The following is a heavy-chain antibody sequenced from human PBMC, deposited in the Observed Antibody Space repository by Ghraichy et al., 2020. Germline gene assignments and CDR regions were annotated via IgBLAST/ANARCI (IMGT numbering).Heavy chain of an antibody. CDR3: ARGIGYCSGGSCYSRTKTHYGMDV. V-gene: IGHV4-34*01. CDR2: INHSGST. CDR1: GGSFSGHY. D-gene: IGHD2-15*01. Sequence: SETLSLTCAVYGGSFSGHYWSWIRQPPGKGLEWIGEINHSGSTNYNPSLKSRVTISVDTSKNQFSLKLSSVTAADTAVYYCARGIGYCSGGSCYSRTKTHYGMDVWGQGTTVTVSS. J-gene: IGHJ6*02.